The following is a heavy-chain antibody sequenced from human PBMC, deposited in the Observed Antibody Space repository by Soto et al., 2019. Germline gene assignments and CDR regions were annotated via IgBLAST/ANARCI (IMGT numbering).Heavy chain of an antibody. V-gene: IGHV4-59*08. CDR2: IYYSGST. CDR3: ARRRMGIAAAGTIDYYYMDV. J-gene: IGHJ6*03. Sequence: SETLSLTCTVSGGSISSYYWSWIRQPPGKGLEWIGYIYYSGSTNYNPSLKSRVTISVDTSKNQFSLKLSSVTAADTAAYYCARRRMGIAAAGTIDYYYMDVWGKGTTVTVSS. CDR1: GGSISSYY. D-gene: IGHD6-13*01.